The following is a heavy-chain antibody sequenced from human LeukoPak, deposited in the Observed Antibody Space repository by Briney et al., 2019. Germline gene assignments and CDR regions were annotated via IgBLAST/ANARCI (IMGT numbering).Heavy chain of an antibody. CDR3: AKDRYSSSYWGSDFDY. J-gene: IGHJ4*02. V-gene: IGHV3-66*01. CDR2: IYSGGST. D-gene: IGHD6-6*01. Sequence: GGSLRLSCAASGFTVSSNYMSWVRQAPGKGLEWVSVIYSGGSTYYADSVKGRFTISGDNSKNTLYLQMNSLRAEDTAVYYCAKDRYSSSYWGSDFDYWGQGTLVTVSS. CDR1: GFTVSSNY.